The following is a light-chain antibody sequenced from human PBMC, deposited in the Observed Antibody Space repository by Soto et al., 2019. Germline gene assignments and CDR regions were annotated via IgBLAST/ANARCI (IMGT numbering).Light chain of an antibody. J-gene: IGLJ2*01. Sequence: QAVVTQPASVSGSPGQSITISCTGTSSDVGGYNYVSWYQQHPGKAPKLMIYDVSNRPSGVSNRFSGSKSGNTALTISGLQAEDEADYYCSSYTSSSTLVFGGGTKLTVL. V-gene: IGLV2-14*01. CDR3: SSYTSSSTLV. CDR1: SSDVGGYNY. CDR2: DVS.